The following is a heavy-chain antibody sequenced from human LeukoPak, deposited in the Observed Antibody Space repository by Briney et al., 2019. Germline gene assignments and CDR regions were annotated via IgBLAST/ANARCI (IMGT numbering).Heavy chain of an antibody. CDR2: ISHDGGIK. V-gene: IGHV3-30*13. CDR1: GFTLTSYG. J-gene: IGHJ4*02. Sequence: VGSLRLSCVASGFTLTSYGMHWVRQAPGKGLEWVAVISHDGGIKSYADSVRGRFTISRDTSKNRVYLQMDSLRAEDTAVYYCAKVRSGYYYDYWGRGTVVTVSP. D-gene: IGHD3-22*01. CDR3: AKVRSGYYYDY.